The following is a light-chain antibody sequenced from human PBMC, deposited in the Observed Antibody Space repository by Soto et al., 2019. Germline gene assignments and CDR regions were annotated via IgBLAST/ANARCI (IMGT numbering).Light chain of an antibody. J-gene: IGKJ4*01. CDR2: AAS. Sequence: IQVTQSPSSLSASVGDRVTITCRASQGITSYLAWYQQKPGKAPKLLIYAASALQTGVSSRFSGSGYGTDFALTISNLKPEDFATYFCQQLYSYPLTFGGGTTVEF. CDR1: QGITSY. CDR3: QQLYSYPLT. V-gene: IGKV1-9*01.